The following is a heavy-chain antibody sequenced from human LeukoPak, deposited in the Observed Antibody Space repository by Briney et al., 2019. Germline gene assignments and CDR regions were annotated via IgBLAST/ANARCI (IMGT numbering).Heavy chain of an antibody. J-gene: IGHJ5*02. Sequence: GRSLRLSCAASGFTFSSYAMHWVRQAPGKGLEWVAVISYDGSNKYYADSVKGRFTISRDNSKNTLYLQMNSLRAEDTAVYYCARDSRVWSIAARPSWFDPWGQGTLVTVSS. V-gene: IGHV3-30*01. CDR2: ISYDGSNK. CDR3: ARDSRVWSIAARPSWFDP. D-gene: IGHD6-6*01. CDR1: GFTFSSYA.